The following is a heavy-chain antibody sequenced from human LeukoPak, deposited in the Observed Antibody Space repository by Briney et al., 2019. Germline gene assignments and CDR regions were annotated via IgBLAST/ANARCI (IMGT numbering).Heavy chain of an antibody. Sequence: GGSLRLSCAASGFTFSSYAMSWVRQAPGKGLERVSHISGSGDTTYYADSAKGRFTISRDNSKNTLYLQMNSLRADDTAVYYCAKDMEGSVADYFDYWGQGTLVTVSS. CDR2: ISGSGDTT. V-gene: IGHV3-23*01. J-gene: IGHJ4*02. D-gene: IGHD3-10*01. CDR3: AKDMEGSVADYFDY. CDR1: GFTFSSYA.